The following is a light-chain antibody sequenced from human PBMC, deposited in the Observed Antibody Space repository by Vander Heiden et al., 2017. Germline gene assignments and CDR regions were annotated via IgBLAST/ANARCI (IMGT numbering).Light chain of an antibody. Sequence: DIQLTQSPSSLSASVADRVTITCRASQSISSYLNWYQQKPGKAPKLLIYAASSLQSGVPSRFSGSGSGTDFTLTMIRLQPEDLATYYSQQRDSTPQTFGQWTKMEIK. CDR1: QSISSY. J-gene: IGKJ2*01. CDR3: QQRDSTPQT. V-gene: IGKV1-39*01. CDR2: AAS.